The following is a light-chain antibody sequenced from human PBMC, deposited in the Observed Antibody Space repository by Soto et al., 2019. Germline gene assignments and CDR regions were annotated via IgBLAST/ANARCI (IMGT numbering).Light chain of an antibody. CDR2: GAS. Sequence: EIVMTQSPATLSVSPGERATLSCRASQSFSSNLAWFQHKPGQAPRLLIYGASTRATGIPARFSGSGSGTEFTLTISSLQSEDFAVYYCQPYNDWPRTFGQGTKVEI. V-gene: IGKV3-15*01. CDR1: QSFSSN. CDR3: QPYNDWPRT. J-gene: IGKJ1*01.